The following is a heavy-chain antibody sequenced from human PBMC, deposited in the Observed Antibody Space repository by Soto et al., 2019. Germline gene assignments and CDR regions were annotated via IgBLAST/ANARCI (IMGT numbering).Heavy chain of an antibody. CDR2: IYYSGST. V-gene: IGHV4-59*12. J-gene: IGHJ6*03. CDR1: GGSISSYY. Sequence: SETLSLTCTVSGGSISSYYWSWIRQPPGKGLEWIGYIYYSGSTNYNPSLKSRVTISVDTSKNQFSLKLSSVTAADTAVYYCARDLIAAHPYYMDVGGKGTTVTVSS. CDR3: ARDLIAAHPYYMDV. D-gene: IGHD6-6*01.